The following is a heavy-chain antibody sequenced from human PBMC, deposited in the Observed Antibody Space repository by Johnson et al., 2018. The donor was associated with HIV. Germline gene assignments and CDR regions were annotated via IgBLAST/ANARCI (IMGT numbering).Heavy chain of an antibody. CDR1: GFTFSSYA. D-gene: IGHD7-27*01. J-gene: IGHJ3*02. CDR2: ISYDGSNK. CDR3: ARPRTGSDAFDI. Sequence: QVQLVESGGGVVQPGRSLRLSCAASGFTFSSYAMHWVRQAPGKGLEWVAVISYDGSNKYYADSMKGRFTISRDNSKNQLYLQMNSLRAEDTAVYYCARPRTGSDAFDIWGQGTMVTVSS. V-gene: IGHV3-30*04.